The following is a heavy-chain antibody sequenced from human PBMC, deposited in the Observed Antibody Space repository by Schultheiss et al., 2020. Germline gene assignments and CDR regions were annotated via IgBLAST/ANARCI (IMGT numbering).Heavy chain of an antibody. D-gene: IGHD1-26*01. V-gene: IGHV3-23*01. Sequence: GGSLRLSCAASGFTFSSYAMSWVRQAPGKGLEWVSAISGNGGTTYYADSVKGRFTISRDNAKNSLYLQMNSLRAEDTAVYYCARDREDYDYYYGMDVWGQGTTVTVSS. CDR3: ARDREDYDYYYGMDV. CDR2: ISGNGGTT. CDR1: GFTFSSYA. J-gene: IGHJ6*02.